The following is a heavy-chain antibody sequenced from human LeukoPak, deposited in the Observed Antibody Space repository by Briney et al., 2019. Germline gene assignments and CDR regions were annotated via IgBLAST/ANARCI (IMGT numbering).Heavy chain of an antibody. CDR3: VRVDCSSNTCSIDY. CDR2: IGWNSGSI. D-gene: IGHD2-2*01. V-gene: IGHV3-9*01. J-gene: IGHJ4*02. Sequence: SLRLSCAASGFTLDDYAMHGVRHARGKGLEWGSGIGWNSGSIGYADSVKGRFTISRDNAKNSLFLQMNSLRAEDTSVYYCVRVDCSSNTCSIDYWGQGTQVTVSS. CDR1: GFTLDDYA.